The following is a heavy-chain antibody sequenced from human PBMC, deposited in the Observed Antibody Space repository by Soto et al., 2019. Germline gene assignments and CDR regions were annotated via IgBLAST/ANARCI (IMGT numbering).Heavy chain of an antibody. Sequence: GGSLRLSCAASGFTFNTYAMSWVRQAPGTGLEWVSGISGSGDATYYADSVKGRFTIFRDNSKNTLYLQMSNLRVEDTAFYYCAKAGICRGSTCLHDFSDIWGRGTLVTV. J-gene: IGHJ3*02. CDR1: GFTFNTYA. V-gene: IGHV3-23*01. CDR3: AKAGICRGSTCLHDFSDI. D-gene: IGHD2-2*01. CDR2: ISGSGDAT.